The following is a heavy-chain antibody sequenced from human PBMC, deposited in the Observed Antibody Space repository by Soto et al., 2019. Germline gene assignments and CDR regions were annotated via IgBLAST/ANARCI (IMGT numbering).Heavy chain of an antibody. CDR2: ISAYNGNT. CDR1: GYTFTSYG. D-gene: IGHD2-15*01. CDR3: ARSDCSGGSCYSYYFDY. J-gene: IGHJ4*02. V-gene: IGHV1-18*01. Sequence: QVQLVQSGAEVKKPGASVKVSCKASGYTFTSYGIIWVRQAPGQGLEWMGWISAYNGNTNYAQKLQGRVTMTTDTSTSTAYMELRSLRSDDTAVYYCARSDCSGGSCYSYYFDYWGQGTLVTVSS.